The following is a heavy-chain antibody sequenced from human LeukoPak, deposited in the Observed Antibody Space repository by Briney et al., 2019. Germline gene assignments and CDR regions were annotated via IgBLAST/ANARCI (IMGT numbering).Heavy chain of an antibody. CDR2: MYHSGNT. Sequence: SETLSLTCTVSGCSISSYYWSWIRQPPGKGLEWIAYMYHSGNTNYNPTLKSRVTISVDASKNQFSLRLSSVTAADTAVYFCARLNYYDTSGYYSTFDYWGQGTLVTVSS. CDR3: ARLNYYDTSGYYSTFDY. D-gene: IGHD3-22*01. J-gene: IGHJ4*02. CDR1: GCSISSYY. V-gene: IGHV4-59*01.